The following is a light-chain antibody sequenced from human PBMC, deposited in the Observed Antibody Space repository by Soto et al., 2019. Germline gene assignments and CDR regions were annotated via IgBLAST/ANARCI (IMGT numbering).Light chain of an antibody. J-gene: IGKJ5*01. CDR1: QDRSVY. V-gene: IGKV1-27*01. CDR3: QKFNHAPLT. CDR2: SAS. Sequence: DIQMTQSPSSLSASVGDRVTITCRASQDRSVYLACYQQKPWNVPKLLIYSASTLQSGVPARFSGSGSGTEFTLTLSSLQPEDVATYYCQKFNHAPLTFGQGTRLEIK.